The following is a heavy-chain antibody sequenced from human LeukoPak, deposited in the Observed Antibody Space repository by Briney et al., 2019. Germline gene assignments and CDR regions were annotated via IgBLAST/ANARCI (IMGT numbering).Heavy chain of an antibody. CDR1: GGSISSYY. Sequence: SETLSLTCTVSGGSISSYYWSWIRQPPGKGLEWIGYIYYSGSTNYNPSLKSRVTISVDTSKSQFSLKLSSVTAADTAVYYCARLKPITYYYGSGSYSREYYYGMDVWGQGTTVTVSS. D-gene: IGHD3-10*01. CDR2: IYYSGST. V-gene: IGHV4-59*08. J-gene: IGHJ6*02. CDR3: ARLKPITYYYGSGSYSREYYYGMDV.